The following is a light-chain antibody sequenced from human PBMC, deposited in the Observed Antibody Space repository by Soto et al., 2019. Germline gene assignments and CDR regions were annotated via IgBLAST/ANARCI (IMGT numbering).Light chain of an antibody. Sequence: DIQMTQSPSSLSTSVGDSLTLTCRASQHVISILKWYQQQTRKDPHLLIYAASSLQSGGPHRCRGSGSGTDFTLIISSLQPADFVTYYCQQSYSTLMYTFGQGTKVDIK. CDR1: QHVISI. V-gene: IGKV1-39*01. CDR2: AAS. J-gene: IGKJ2*01. CDR3: QQSYSTLMYT.